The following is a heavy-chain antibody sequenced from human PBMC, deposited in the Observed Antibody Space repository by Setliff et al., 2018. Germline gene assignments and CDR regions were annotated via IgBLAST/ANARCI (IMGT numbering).Heavy chain of an antibody. D-gene: IGHD5-12*01. Sequence: SETLSLTCTVSGGSISSGDYYWSWIRQPPGTGLEWIGYIYYSGSTYYNPSLKSRVTISVDTSKNQLSLKPSSVAAADTAVYYCARGWLRFGYFDYWGQGTLVTVSS. CDR2: IYYSGST. J-gene: IGHJ4*02. CDR3: ARGWLRFGYFDY. V-gene: IGHV4-30-4*08. CDR1: GGSISSGDYY.